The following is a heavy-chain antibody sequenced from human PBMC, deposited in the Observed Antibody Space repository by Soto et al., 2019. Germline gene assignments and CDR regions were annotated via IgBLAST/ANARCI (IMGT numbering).Heavy chain of an antibody. CDR2: MNPNSGNT. CDR3: ARDGALLRGIIITHWFDP. V-gene: IGHV1-8*01. D-gene: IGHD3-10*01. Sequence: GASVKVSCKASGYTFTSYDINWVRQATGQGLEWMGWMNPNSGNTGYAQKFQGRVTMTRNTSISTAYMELSSLRSEDTAVYYCARDGALLRGIIITHWFDPWGQGTLVTVSS. J-gene: IGHJ5*02. CDR1: GYTFTSYD.